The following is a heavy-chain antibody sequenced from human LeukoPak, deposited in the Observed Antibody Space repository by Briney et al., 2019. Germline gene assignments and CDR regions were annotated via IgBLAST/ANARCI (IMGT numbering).Heavy chain of an antibody. J-gene: IGHJ6*04. D-gene: IGHD2-2*01. CDR2: ISYDGSNK. CDR1: GFTFSSYA. Sequence: GRSLRLSCAASGFTFSSYAMHWVRQAPGKGLEWVAVISYDGSNKYYADSVKGRFTISRDNSKNTLYLRMNSLRAEDTAVYYCARSGGYCSSTSCRASYYYYGMDVWGKGTTVTVSS. V-gene: IGHV3-30*04. CDR3: ARSGGYCSSTSCRASYYYYGMDV.